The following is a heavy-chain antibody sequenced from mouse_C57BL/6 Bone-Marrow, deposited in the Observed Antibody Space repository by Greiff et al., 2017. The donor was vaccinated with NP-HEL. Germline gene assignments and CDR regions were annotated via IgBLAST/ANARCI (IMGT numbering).Heavy chain of an antibody. Sequence: VHVKQSGAELVRPGASVKLSCTASGFNIKDDYMHWVKQRPEQGLEWIGWIDPENGDTEYASKFQGKATITADTSSNTAYLQLSSLTSEDTAVYYCTDSKGYAMDYWGQGTSVTVSS. V-gene: IGHV14-4*01. CDR2: IDPENGDT. D-gene: IGHD2-5*01. CDR1: GFNIKDDY. CDR3: TDSKGYAMDY. J-gene: IGHJ4*01.